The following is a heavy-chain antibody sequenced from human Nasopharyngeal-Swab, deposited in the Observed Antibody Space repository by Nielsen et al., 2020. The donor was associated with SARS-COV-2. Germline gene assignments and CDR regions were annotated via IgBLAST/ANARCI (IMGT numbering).Heavy chain of an antibody. D-gene: IGHD3-3*01. CDR3: SKEGPGMFGVVGLDV. J-gene: IGHJ6*02. CDR2: ISYDGINK. V-gene: IGHV3-30*18. Sequence: WIRQPPGKGLEWVAVISYDGINKYNADSVKGRFTISRDNSKDTLYLQMNSLRADDTAVYYCSKEGPGMFGVVGLDVWGQGTTVTVSS.